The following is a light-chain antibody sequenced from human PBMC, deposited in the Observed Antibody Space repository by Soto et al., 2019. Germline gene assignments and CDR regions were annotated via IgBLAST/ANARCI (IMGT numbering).Light chain of an antibody. J-gene: IGLJ1*01. Sequence: QSVLTQPASVSGSPGQSITISCTGTSSDVGGYKYVSWYQQYPGKAPKLMIYEGSKRPSGVSNRFSGSKSGNTASLTISGLQAEDEADYHCSSFSSTSTLYVFGTGTQLTVL. CDR2: EGS. CDR3: SSFSSTSTLYV. V-gene: IGLV2-14*01. CDR1: SSDVGGYKY.